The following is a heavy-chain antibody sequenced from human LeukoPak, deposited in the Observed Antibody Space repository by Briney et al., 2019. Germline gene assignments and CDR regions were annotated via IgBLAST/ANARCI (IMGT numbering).Heavy chain of an antibody. Sequence: ASVKVSCKASGYTFTGYYMHWVRQAPGQGLEWMGWINPNSGGTNYAQKFQGRVTMTRDTSISTAYMELSRLRSDDTAVYYCARDQEYSTSSGYYYYYYMDVWGKGTTVTVSS. CDR1: GYTFTGYY. V-gene: IGHV1-2*02. CDR2: INPNSGGT. J-gene: IGHJ6*03. D-gene: IGHD6-6*01. CDR3: ARDQEYSTSSGYYYYYYMDV.